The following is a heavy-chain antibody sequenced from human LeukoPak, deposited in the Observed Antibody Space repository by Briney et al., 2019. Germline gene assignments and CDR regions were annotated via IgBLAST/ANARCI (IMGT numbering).Heavy chain of an antibody. CDR2: ISAHNGNT. CDR1: GYTFTNYG. V-gene: IGHV1-18*01. CDR3: TRAFDP. J-gene: IGHJ5*02. Sequence: ASVKVSCKASGYTFTNYGISWVRQAPGQGLEWMGWISAHNGNTDYAQKFQGRLTLTRDTSTNTVCMELTGLRSDDTALYFCTRAFDPWGQGTLVTVSS.